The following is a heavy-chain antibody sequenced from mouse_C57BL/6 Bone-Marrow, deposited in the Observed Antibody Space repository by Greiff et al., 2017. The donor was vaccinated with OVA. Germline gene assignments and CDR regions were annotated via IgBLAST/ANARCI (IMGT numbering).Heavy chain of an antibody. CDR2: INPNNGGT. V-gene: IGHV1-22*01. D-gene: IGHD2-4*01. Sequence: EVKLVESGPELVKPGASVKMSCKASGYTFTDYNMHWVKQSHGKSLEWIGYINPNNGGTSYNQKFKGKATLTVNKSSSTAYMELRSLTSEDSAVYYCARRGLRGYFDVWGTGTTVTVSS. CDR3: ARRGLRGYFDV. CDR1: GYTFTDYN. J-gene: IGHJ1*03.